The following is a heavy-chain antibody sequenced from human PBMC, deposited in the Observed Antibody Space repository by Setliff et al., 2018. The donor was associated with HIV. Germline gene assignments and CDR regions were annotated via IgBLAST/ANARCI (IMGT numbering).Heavy chain of an antibody. J-gene: IGHJ4*02. CDR1: GFIFDRYG. V-gene: IGHV3-33*06. D-gene: IGHD6-13*01. Sequence: GESLKISCAASGFIFDRYGMHWVRQAPGKGLEWVALIWYDGGHETYADSVRGRFSISRDNSKNTLYLQMDSLRPEDTGFYYCAKDPFTSSWYGFDYWGQGALVTSPQ. CDR2: IWYDGGHE. CDR3: AKDPFTSSWYGFDY.